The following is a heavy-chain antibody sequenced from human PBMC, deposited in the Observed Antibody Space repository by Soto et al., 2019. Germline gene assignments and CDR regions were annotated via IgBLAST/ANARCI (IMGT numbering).Heavy chain of an antibody. J-gene: IGHJ6*03. CDR2: INPNSGGT. CDR3: ARDRRHYGSGSQYYYYYYMDV. Sequence: GASVKVSCKASGYTFTGYYMHWVRQAPGQGLEWTGWINPNSGGTNYAQKFQGWVTMTRDTSISTAYMELSRLRSDDTAVYYCARDRRHYGSGSQYYYYYYMDVWGKGTTVTVSS. V-gene: IGHV1-2*04. CDR1: GYTFTGYY. D-gene: IGHD3-10*01.